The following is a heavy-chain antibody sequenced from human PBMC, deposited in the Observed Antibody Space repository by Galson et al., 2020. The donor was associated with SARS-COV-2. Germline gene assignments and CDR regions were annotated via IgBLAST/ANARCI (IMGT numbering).Heavy chain of an antibody. Sequence: GGSLRLSCAASGFTFSSYSMNWVRQAPGKGLEWVSSISSSSSYIYYADSVKGRFTISRDNAKNSLYLQMNSLRAEDTAVYYCARGQHYYYYYGMDVWGQGTTVTVSS. CDR2: ISSSSSYI. V-gene: IGHV3-21*01. CDR1: GFTFSSYS. J-gene: IGHJ6*02. CDR3: ARGQHYYYYYGMDV.